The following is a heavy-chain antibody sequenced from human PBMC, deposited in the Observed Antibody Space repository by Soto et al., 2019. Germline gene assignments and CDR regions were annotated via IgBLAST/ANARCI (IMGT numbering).Heavy chain of an antibody. Sequence: QAQVVQSGAEVRKPGSSEKLSCKASEGTFNSYAIAWVRQAPGQGLEWMGGIIPYYNTLNYAQKFQDRVTITADDSTNTVYMELSSLRSDDTAVYFCASGASRWYPYFFDSWAQGTPVTVSS. J-gene: IGHJ4*02. CDR3: ASGASRWYPYFFDS. V-gene: IGHV1-69*01. D-gene: IGHD6-13*01. CDR1: EGTFNSYA. CDR2: IIPYYNTL.